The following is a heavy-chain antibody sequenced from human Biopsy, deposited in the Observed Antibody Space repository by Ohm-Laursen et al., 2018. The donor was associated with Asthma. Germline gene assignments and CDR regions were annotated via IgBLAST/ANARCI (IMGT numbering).Heavy chain of an antibody. D-gene: IGHD3-3*01. V-gene: IGHV3-30-3*01. CDR3: ARDVMEWYLPAFDF. CDR1: GFTFRSYA. CDR2: GGSYYDGGLK. Sequence: SLRLSCTATGFTFRSYAMHWVRQAPGKGLEWVAVGGSYYDGGLKYYADSVNGRFTVSRDDSKNTLYLQINSLRPDDTAVYYCARDVMEWYLPAFDFWGQGTLVTVSS. J-gene: IGHJ4*02.